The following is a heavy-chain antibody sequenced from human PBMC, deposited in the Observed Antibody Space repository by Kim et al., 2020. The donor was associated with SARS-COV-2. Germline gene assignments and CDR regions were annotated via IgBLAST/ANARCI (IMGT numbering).Heavy chain of an antibody. CDR3: ASYGSGSYYDPNFDY. D-gene: IGHD3-10*01. V-gene: IGHV4-39*01. J-gene: IGHJ4*02. Sequence: PSLKSRVTISVDTSKNQFSLKLSSVTAADTAVYYCASYGSGSYYDPNFDYWGQGTLVTVSS.